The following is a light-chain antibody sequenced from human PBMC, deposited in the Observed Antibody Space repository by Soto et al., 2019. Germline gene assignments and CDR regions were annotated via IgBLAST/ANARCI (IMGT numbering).Light chain of an antibody. CDR1: QSISRY. CDR2: GAS. CDR3: QQYGSSPPT. V-gene: IGKV3-20*01. J-gene: IGKJ1*01. Sequence: IGLTQAPGTLSLSPGERTTLSCRASQSISRYLAWYQQKPGQGPRLLIYGASSRATGTPDRFSGSGYGTDFTLTINRLEPEDFALYYCQQYGSSPPTFGQGTKVEIK.